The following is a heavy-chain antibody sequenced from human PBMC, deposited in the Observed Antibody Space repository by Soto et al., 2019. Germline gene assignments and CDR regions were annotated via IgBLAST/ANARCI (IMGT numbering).Heavy chain of an antibody. Sequence: SETLSLTCTVSDGSISGNFLTWIRQPTGKGLEWIGRISSNGNTDYNPSLKSRVTMSIDTSKNHFSLDLISVTASDTAIYYCAREVWVAGLLYYFDFWGQGTQVTVSS. CDR1: DGSISGNF. D-gene: IGHD6-19*01. CDR3: AREVWVAGLLYYFDF. J-gene: IGHJ4*02. V-gene: IGHV4-4*07. CDR2: ISSNGNT.